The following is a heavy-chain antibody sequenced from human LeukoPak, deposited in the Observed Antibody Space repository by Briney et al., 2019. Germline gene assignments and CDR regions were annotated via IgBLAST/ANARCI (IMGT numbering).Heavy chain of an antibody. CDR3: ARDPSITVIAVGMLDY. J-gene: IGHJ4*02. CDR2: ISSSSSTI. Sequence: GGSLRLSCAASGFTVSSYSIDWVRQAPGKGLEWVPYISSSSSTIYYADSVKGRFTISRYNAKNSLYLQMNSLRAEDTAVYYCARDPSITVIAVGMLDYGGEGTLVTVSS. V-gene: IGHV3-48*01. CDR1: GFTVSSYS. D-gene: IGHD3-22*01.